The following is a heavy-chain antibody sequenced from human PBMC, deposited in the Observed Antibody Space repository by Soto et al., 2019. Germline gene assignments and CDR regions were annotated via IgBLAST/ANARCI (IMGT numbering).Heavy chain of an antibody. CDR3: AIRSGASNYLGFYYYYYYGMDV. J-gene: IGHJ6*02. Sequence: SETLSLTCAVSGGSISSSNWWSWVRQPPGKGLEWIGEIYHSGSTNYNPSLKSRVTISVDKSKNQFSLKLSSVTAADTAVYYCAIRSGASNYLGFYYYYYYGMDVWGQGTTVTVSS. CDR1: GGSISSSNW. V-gene: IGHV4-4*02. CDR2: IYHSGST. D-gene: IGHD3-10*01.